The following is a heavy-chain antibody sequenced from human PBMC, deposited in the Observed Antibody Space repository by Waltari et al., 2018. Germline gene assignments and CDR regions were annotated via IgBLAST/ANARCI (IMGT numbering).Heavy chain of an antibody. Sequence: EVQLEESGGGLVKQGGYLRISCAASGFTLGNVWMSWVRQAPGKGLECVGRIKSNSDGGTVEYAAPVKGRFTILRDDLKNTLYLEMNSLKTEDTAMYYCTTSPDFWSGYYPFDYWGQGTLVTVSS. CDR3: TTSPDFWSGYYPFDY. CDR2: IKSNSDGGTV. V-gene: IGHV3-15*05. CDR1: GFTLGNVW. D-gene: IGHD3-3*01. J-gene: IGHJ4*02.